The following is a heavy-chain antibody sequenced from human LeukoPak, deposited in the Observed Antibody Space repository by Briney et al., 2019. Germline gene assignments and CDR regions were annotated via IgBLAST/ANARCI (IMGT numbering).Heavy chain of an antibody. CDR2: ISGSGGST. Sequence: SGGSLRLSCAASGFTFSNAWMSWVRQAPGKGLEWVSAISGSGGSTYYADSVKGRFTISRDNSKNTLYLQMNSLRAEDTAVYYCAKGRYSSGWSLDYWGQGTLVSVSS. V-gene: IGHV3-23*01. J-gene: IGHJ4*02. D-gene: IGHD6-19*01. CDR3: AKGRYSSGWSLDY. CDR1: GFTFSNAW.